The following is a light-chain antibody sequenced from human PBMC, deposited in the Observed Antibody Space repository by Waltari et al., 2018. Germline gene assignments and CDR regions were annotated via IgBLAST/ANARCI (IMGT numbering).Light chain of an antibody. J-gene: IGKJ4*01. V-gene: IGKV3-20*01. CDR3: QQYDISPLT. CDR2: GAS. Sequence: EFVLTQSPGTLSLSPGERATLSCRASQTVRTTYLAWYQQKPGQAPTLLIYGASSRATGIPDRFSGSGSGTDFSLTISSLESEDFAVYYCQQYDISPLTFGGGTKVEIK. CDR1: QTVRTTY.